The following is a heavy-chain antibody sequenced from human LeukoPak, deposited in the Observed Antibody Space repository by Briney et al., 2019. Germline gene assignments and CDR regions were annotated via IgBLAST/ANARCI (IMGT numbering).Heavy chain of an antibody. V-gene: IGHV3-48*01. J-gene: IGHJ4*02. CDR2: IGSTTSPI. CDR1: GFTFSTSG. CDR3: ATSPRWY. D-gene: IGHD4-23*01. Sequence: GGSLRLSCAASGFTFSTSGMNWVRQAPGKGLEWVSYIGSTTSPIYYADSVKGRFTISRDNAKNSLFLQMNSLRVEDTAVYYCATSPRWYWGQGTLVTVSS.